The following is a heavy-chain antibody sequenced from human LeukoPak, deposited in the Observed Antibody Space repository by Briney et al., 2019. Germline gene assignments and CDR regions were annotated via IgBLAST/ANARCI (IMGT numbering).Heavy chain of an antibody. J-gene: IGHJ4*02. Sequence: QPGGSLRLSCAASGFTVSSNYMSWVRQAPGKGLEWVSVIYSGGTTYYADSVKGRFTISRDNSKNTLYLQMNSLRAEDTAVYYCAREEYSYGYFDYWGQGTLVTVSS. CDR1: GFTVSSNY. D-gene: IGHD5-18*01. V-gene: IGHV3-53*01. CDR3: AREEYSYGYFDY. CDR2: IYSGGTT.